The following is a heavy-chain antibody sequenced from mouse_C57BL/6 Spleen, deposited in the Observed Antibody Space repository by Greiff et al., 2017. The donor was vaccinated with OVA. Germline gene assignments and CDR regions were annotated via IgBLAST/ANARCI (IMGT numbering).Heavy chain of an antibody. V-gene: IGHV5-4*03. CDR3: ARRRYYGSSDWYFDV. CDR2: ISDGGSYT. CDR1: GFTFSSYA. D-gene: IGHD1-1*01. Sequence: DVMLVESGGDLVKPGGSLKLSCAASGFTFSSYAMSWVRQTPEKRLEWVATISDGGSYTYYPDNVKGRFTISRDNAKNNLYLQMSHLKSEDTAMYYCARRRYYGSSDWYFDVWGTGTTVTVSS. J-gene: IGHJ1*03.